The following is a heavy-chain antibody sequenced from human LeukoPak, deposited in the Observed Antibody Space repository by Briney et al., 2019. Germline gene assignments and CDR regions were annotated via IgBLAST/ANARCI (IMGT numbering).Heavy chain of an antibody. CDR2: ISSSGSTI. CDR3: ARDISHDAFDI. D-gene: IGHD2/OR15-2a*01. V-gene: IGHV3-48*03. J-gene: IGHJ3*02. Sequence: GGSLRLSCAASGFTFSSYEMNWVRQAPGKGLEWVSYISSSGSTIYYADSVKGRFTISRDNAKNSLYLQMNSLRAEDTAVYYCARDISHDAFDIWGQGTMVTVSS. CDR1: GFTFSSYE.